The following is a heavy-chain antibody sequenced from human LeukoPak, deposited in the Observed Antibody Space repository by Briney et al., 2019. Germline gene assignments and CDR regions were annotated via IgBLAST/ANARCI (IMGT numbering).Heavy chain of an antibody. CDR3: ASGYCGGACQLGGVDM. CDR2: IYYSGST. J-gene: IGHJ3*02. V-gene: IGHV4-39*07. Sequence: SETLSLTCTVSGGSISSSSYYWGWIRQPPGKGLEWIGSIYYSGSTNYNPSLKSRVTISVDKSKNQFSLKLSSVTAADTAVYYCASGYCGGACQLGGVDMWGQGTMVTVSS. D-gene: IGHD2-21*02. CDR1: GGSISSSSYY.